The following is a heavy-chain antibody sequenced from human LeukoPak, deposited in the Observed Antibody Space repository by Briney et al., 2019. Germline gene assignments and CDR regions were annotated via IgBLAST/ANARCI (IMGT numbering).Heavy chain of an antibody. CDR2: IYYSGST. J-gene: IGHJ3*02. CDR3: ARVLRFLGDAFDI. V-gene: IGHV4-39*01. Sequence: PSETLSVTCTVSGGSISSSSYYWGWIRQPPGEGLEWIGSIYYSGSTYYNPSLKSRVTISVDTSKNQFSLKLSSVTAADTAVYYCARVLRFLGDAFDIWGQGTMVTVSS. D-gene: IGHD3-3*01. CDR1: GGSISSSSYY.